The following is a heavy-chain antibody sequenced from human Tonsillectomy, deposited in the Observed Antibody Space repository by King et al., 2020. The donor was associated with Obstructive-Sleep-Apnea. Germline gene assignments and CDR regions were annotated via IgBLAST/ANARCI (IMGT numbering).Heavy chain of an antibody. V-gene: IGHV1-8*01. D-gene: IGHD5-18*01. CDR2: MNPNSGNT. J-gene: IGHJ4*02. Sequence: VQLVESGAEVKKPGASVKVSCKASGYTFTIYDINWVRQATGQGLEWMGWMNPNSGNTGYAQKFQGRVTMTRNTSMTTAYMELRSLTSEDTAVYYCVRERGYPDYWGQGTLVTVSS. CDR3: VRERGYPDY. CDR1: GYTFTIYD.